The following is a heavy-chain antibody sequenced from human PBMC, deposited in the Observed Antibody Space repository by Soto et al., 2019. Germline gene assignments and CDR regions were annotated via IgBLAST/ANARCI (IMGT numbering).Heavy chain of an antibody. CDR1: GFTFSSYG. Sequence: EVQLLESGGGLVQPGGSLRLSCAASGFTFSSYGMSWVRQAPGKGLGWVSAISHSGGNTYYADSVKGRFAISRDNSKNTLYLQMNSLRAEDTAVYYCATFIFCSSTSCYGREGGYWGQGTLVTVSS. J-gene: IGHJ4*02. CDR2: ISHSGGNT. D-gene: IGHD2-2*01. V-gene: IGHV3-23*01. CDR3: ATFIFCSSTSCYGREGGY.